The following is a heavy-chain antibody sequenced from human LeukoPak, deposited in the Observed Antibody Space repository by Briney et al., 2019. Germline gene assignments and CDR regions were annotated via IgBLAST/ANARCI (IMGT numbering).Heavy chain of an antibody. D-gene: IGHD6-19*01. V-gene: IGHV3-13*01. CDR1: GFTFSNYD. CDR2: IGVAGDT. Sequence: GGSRRLSCAASGFTFSNYDMQWVRHTIGKGLEWVSAIGVAGDTHYADSVKGRFTVSREDAKNSLYLQMNSLRAGDTAVYYCARDPSGRGMDVWGQGTTVTVSS. CDR3: ARDPSGRGMDV. J-gene: IGHJ6*02.